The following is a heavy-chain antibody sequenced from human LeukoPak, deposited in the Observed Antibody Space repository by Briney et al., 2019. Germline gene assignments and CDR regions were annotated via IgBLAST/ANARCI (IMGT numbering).Heavy chain of an antibody. CDR1: GFTFSSYA. J-gene: IGHJ5*02. Sequence: GGSLRLSCAASGFTFSSYAMSWVRQAPGKGLEWVSAISGSGGSTYYADSVKGRFTISRDNSKNTLYLQMNSLRAEDTAVYYCANGNPVAGISSLFDPWGQGTLVTVSS. CDR3: ANGNPVAGISSLFDP. CDR2: ISGSGGST. V-gene: IGHV3-23*01. D-gene: IGHD6-19*01.